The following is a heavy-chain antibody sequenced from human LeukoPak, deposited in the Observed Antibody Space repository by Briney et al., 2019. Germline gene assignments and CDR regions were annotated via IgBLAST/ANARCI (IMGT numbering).Heavy chain of an antibody. CDR1: GFTFSSYE. D-gene: IGHD3-10*01. Sequence: GGSLRLSCAASGFTFSSYEMNWVRQAPGKGLEWVSYISSSGSTIYYADSVKGRFTISRDNAKNSLYLQMNSLRAEDTAVYYCARGLWFGELGYFDYWGQGTLVTVSS. J-gene: IGHJ4*02. CDR3: ARGLWFGELGYFDY. V-gene: IGHV3-48*03. CDR2: ISSSGSTI.